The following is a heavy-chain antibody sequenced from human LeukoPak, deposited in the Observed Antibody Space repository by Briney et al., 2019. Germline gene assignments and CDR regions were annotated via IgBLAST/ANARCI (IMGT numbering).Heavy chain of an antibody. Sequence: SETLSLTCTVSGGSISSSYWSWIRQPAGKGLEWIGRIFTSGSTNYNPSLKSRVTMSVDTSKNQFSLKLSSVTAADTAVYYCARVNYEILTGPSYYYYYMDVWGKGTTVTVSS. D-gene: IGHD3-9*01. CDR3: ARVNYEILTGPSYYYYYMDV. J-gene: IGHJ6*03. V-gene: IGHV4-4*07. CDR2: IFTSGST. CDR1: GGSISSSY.